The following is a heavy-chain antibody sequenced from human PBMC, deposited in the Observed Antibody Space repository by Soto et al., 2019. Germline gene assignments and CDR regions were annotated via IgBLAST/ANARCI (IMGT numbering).Heavy chain of an antibody. D-gene: IGHD6-13*01. CDR1: GGYISSYY. Sequence: SETMSLTSTVAGGYISSYYWSWIRQQTGKGLEWIGYIYYSGSTNYNPSLKSRVTISVDTSKNQFSLKLSSVTAADTAVYYCARHGRAAAGTGAVDWFDPWGQGTLVTVSS. CDR3: ARHGRAAAGTGAVDWFDP. CDR2: IYYSGST. J-gene: IGHJ5*02. V-gene: IGHV4-59*08.